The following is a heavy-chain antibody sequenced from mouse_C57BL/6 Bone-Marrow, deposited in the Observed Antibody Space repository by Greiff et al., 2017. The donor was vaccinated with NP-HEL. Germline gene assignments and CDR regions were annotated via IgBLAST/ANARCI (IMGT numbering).Heavy chain of an antibody. CDR2: IDPENGDP. V-gene: IGHV14-4*01. J-gene: IGHJ3*01. CDR1: GFNIKDDY. CDR3: TTGWLLRPGIAY. Sequence: EVQLQQSGAELVRPGASVKLSCTASGFNIKDDYMHWVKQRPEQGLEWIGWIDPENGDPEYASKFQGKATITADTSSNTAYLQLSSLTSEDTAVYYCTTGWLLRPGIAYWGQGTLVTVSA. D-gene: IGHD2-3*01.